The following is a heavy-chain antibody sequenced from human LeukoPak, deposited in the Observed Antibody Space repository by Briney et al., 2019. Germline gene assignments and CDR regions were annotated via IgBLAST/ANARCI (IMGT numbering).Heavy chain of an antibody. J-gene: IGHJ4*02. Sequence: GGSLRLSCAASGFTFSSYSMNWVRRAPGKGLEWVSSISSSSSYIYYADSVKGRFTISRDNAKNSLYLQMNSLRAEDTAVYYCARVSFGVVIPDPSDYWGQGTLVTVSS. CDR1: GFTFSSYS. CDR3: ARVSFGVVIPDPSDY. CDR2: ISSSSSYI. D-gene: IGHD3-3*01. V-gene: IGHV3-21*01.